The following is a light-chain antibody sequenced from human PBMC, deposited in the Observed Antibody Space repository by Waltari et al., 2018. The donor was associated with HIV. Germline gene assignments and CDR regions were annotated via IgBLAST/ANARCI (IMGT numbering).Light chain of an antibody. V-gene: IGLV6-57*04. Sequence: FILTQPHSVSESPGKTVIISCTRHSGDIASKYVQWYQQRPGSAPTPVIYEDNRRTPGVPDRVSGSIDSASNAAFLTISGLKTEDEAAYYCQSYDYTIQVFGGGTKLTVL. CDR1: SGDIASKY. CDR2: EDN. CDR3: QSYDYTIQV. J-gene: IGLJ3*02.